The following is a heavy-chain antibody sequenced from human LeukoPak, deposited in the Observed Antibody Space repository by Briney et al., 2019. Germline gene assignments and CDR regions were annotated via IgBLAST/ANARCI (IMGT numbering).Heavy chain of an antibody. CDR3: ARALFRVVVVAATPGY. CDR1: GFTFSSYS. J-gene: IGHJ4*02. V-gene: IGHV3-48*01. D-gene: IGHD2-15*01. Sequence: GGTLRLSCAASGFTFSSYSMNWVRQAPGKGLEWVWDISSSSSTIYYPDSVKGRFTISRDNAKNSLYLQMNSLRAEDTAVYYCARALFRVVVVAATPGYWGQGTLVTVSS. CDR2: ISSSSSTI.